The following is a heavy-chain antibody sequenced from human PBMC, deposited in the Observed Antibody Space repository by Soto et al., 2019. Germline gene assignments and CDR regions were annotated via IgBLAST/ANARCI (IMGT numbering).Heavy chain of an antibody. CDR1: GYTFTGYY. V-gene: IGHV1-2*04. CDR2: INPNSGGT. Sequence: GASVKVSCKASGYTFTGYYMHWVRQAPGQGLEWMGWINPNSGGTNYAQKFQGWVTMTRDTSISTAYMELSRLRSDDTAVYYCARVPPWDYYGSGSYRYGMDVWGQGTTVTAP. D-gene: IGHD3-10*01. J-gene: IGHJ6*02. CDR3: ARVPPWDYYGSGSYRYGMDV.